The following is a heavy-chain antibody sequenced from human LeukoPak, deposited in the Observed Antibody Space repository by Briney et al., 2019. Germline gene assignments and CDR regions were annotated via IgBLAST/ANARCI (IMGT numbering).Heavy chain of an antibody. CDR2: IHNSGNT. CDR1: GDSISTYY. J-gene: IGHJ4*02. CDR3: ARENFFDSSGYYY. V-gene: IGHV4-59*01. D-gene: IGHD3-22*01. Sequence: KPSETLSLTCTASGDSISTYYWNWIRQPPGKGLEGIAYIHNSGNTTYNPSLKSRVTISVDTSKNQFSLKLSSVTAADTAVYYCARENFFDSSGYYYWGQGTLVTVSS.